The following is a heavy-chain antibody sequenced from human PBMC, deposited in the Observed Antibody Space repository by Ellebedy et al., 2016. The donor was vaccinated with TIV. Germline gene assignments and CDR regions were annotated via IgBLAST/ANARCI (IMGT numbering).Heavy chain of an antibody. J-gene: IGHJ4*02. CDR3: SSDLAH. CDR2: ITTSSSTI. V-gene: IGHV3-48*01. CDR1: GFTFSNYS. Sequence: GESLKISXAASGFTFSNYSMHWVRQAPGKGLEWVSYITTSSSTIYYADSVKGRFTISRDNAKNTLYLQMNSLRAEDTAVYYCSSDLAHWGQGTLVTVSS.